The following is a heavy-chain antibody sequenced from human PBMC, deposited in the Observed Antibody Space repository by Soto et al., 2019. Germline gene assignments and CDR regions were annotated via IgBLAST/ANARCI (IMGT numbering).Heavy chain of an antibody. Sequence: PGGSLRLSCAASGFTFSSYAMHWVRQAPGKGLEWVAVISYDGSNKYYADSVKGRFTISRDNSKNTLYLQMNSLRAEDTAVYYCARDLLAEADTYYCGMDVRGQGTTVTVS. CDR2: ISYDGSNK. CDR1: GFTFSSYA. V-gene: IGHV3-30-3*01. J-gene: IGHJ6*02. CDR3: ARDLLAEADTYYCGMDV. D-gene: IGHD6-13*01.